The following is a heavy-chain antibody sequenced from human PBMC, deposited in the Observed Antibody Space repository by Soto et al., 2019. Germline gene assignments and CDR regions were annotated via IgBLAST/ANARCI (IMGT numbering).Heavy chain of an antibody. D-gene: IGHD6-13*01. V-gene: IGHV1-58*01. CDR3: AAGLVSWTPLDYYYGMDV. CDR2: IVVGSGNT. Sequence: QMQLVQSGPEVKKPGTSVKVSCKASGFTFTSSAVQWVRQARGQRLEWIGWIVVGSGNTNYAQKFQERVTITRDMSTSTAYMELSSLRYEDTAVYYCAAGLVSWTPLDYYYGMDVWGQGTTVTVSS. J-gene: IGHJ6*02. CDR1: GFTFTSSA.